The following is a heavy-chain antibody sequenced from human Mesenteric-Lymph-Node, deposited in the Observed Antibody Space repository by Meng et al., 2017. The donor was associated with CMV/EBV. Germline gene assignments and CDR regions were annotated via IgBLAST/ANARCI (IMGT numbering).Heavy chain of an antibody. J-gene: IGHJ4*02. D-gene: IGHD6-19*01. CDR1: GFTFSSYG. Sequence: DSGFTFSSYGMHWVRQAPGKGLEWVAVISYDGSNKYYADSVKGRFTISRDNSKNTLYLQMNSLRAEDTAVYYCATAASYSSGWYDDYWGQGTLVTVSS. CDR2: ISYDGSNK. V-gene: IGHV3-30*03. CDR3: ATAASYSSGWYDDY.